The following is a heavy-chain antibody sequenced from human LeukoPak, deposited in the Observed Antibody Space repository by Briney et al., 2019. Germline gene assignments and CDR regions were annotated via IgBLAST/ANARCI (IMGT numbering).Heavy chain of an antibody. Sequence: GGTLRLSCPAYGFTFSDYAINWVRQAPGKGLEWVSSISRGGVITYYADSVKGRFTISRDNSNNTLYLHMNSLRAEDTAVYYCVSRAGSPWGPFDDWGQGTLVTVSS. J-gene: IGHJ4*02. CDR2: ISRGGVIT. CDR1: GFTFSDYA. V-gene: IGHV3-23*01. D-gene: IGHD7-27*01. CDR3: VSRAGSPWGPFDD.